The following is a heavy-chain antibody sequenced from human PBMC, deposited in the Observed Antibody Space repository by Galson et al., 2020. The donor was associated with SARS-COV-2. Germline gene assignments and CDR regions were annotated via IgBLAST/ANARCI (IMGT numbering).Heavy chain of an antibody. Sequence: ASVKVSCKASGYSFTGYYMHWVRQAPGQGLEWMGWINPNSGSTSYAQNFQDRVTMTRDTSINTAYMELSRLRSDDMAVYYCAKGTLYYYNSGSYRFDSWGQGILVTVSS. V-gene: IGHV1-2*02. D-gene: IGHD3-10*01. J-gene: IGHJ4*02. CDR3: AKGTLYYYNSGSYRFDS. CDR2: INPNSGST. CDR1: GYSFTGYY.